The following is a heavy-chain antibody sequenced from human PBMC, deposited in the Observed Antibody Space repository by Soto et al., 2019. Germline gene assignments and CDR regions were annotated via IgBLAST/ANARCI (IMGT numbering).Heavy chain of an antibody. Sequence: GASVKVSCKASGYTFTSYDINWVRQATGQGLEWMGWMNPNSGNTGYAQKFQGRVTMTRNTSISTAYMELSSLRSEDTAVYYCARGRYFDWLFTYYYYYYYMDVWGKGTTVTVSS. CDR3: ARGRYFDWLFTYYYYYYYMDV. V-gene: IGHV1-8*01. CDR2: MNPNSGNT. CDR1: GYTFTSYD. D-gene: IGHD3-9*01. J-gene: IGHJ6*03.